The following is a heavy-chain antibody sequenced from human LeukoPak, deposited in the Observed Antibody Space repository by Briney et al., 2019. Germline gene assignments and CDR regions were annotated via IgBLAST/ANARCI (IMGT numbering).Heavy chain of an antibody. D-gene: IGHD1-26*01. J-gene: IGHJ4*02. CDR3: AKDIALYREPLEY. CDR2: VRYDGTDK. V-gene: IGHV3-30*02. Sequence: GGSLRLSCVASGFTFRTNVMHWVRQAPGKGLECVSFVRYDGTDKNYLDSVKGRFTISRDNSKNTLYLQMTSLRAEDTAVYYCAKDIALYREPLEYWGQGTLVTVSS. CDR1: GFTFRTNV.